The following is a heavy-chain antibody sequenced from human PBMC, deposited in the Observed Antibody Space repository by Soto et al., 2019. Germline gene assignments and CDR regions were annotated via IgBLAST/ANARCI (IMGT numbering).Heavy chain of an antibody. CDR3: ATARRQTNYGWSETFEF. D-gene: IGHD3-16*01. CDR1: GLALTSDW. Sequence: QLVESGGGLVEPGGSLRLSCTASGLALTSDWLSWVRQVPGKGLEWLGLTKSNLDGGTTDYAAPLKGRIRISRDDSRNTVYLQMDRLNSEDTAFYYCATARRQTNYGWSETFEFWGQGTLVTVSS. V-gene: IGHV3-15*07. CDR2: TKSNLDGGTT. J-gene: IGHJ4*02.